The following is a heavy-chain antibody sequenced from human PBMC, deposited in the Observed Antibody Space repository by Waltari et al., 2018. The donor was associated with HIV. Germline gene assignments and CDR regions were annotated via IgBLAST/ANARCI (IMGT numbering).Heavy chain of an antibody. CDR1: GFTFTHAC. J-gene: IGHJ4*02. Sequence: EVQLVESGGGLVKPGGSLRLSCAASGFTFTHACMTWVRQAPGKGLEWVGRIKSKTDGGAADYAAPVKGRFTISRDVSKNTLYLQMNSLIADDTAVYYCTTQTPLARYFDYWGQGTLVTVSS. CDR2: IKSKTDGGAA. CDR3: TTQTPLARYFDY. V-gene: IGHV3-15*01.